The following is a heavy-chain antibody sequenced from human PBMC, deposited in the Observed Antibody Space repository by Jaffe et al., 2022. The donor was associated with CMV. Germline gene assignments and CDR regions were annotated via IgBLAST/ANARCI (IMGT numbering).Heavy chain of an antibody. Sequence: EVQLVESGGGFVQAGGSLRLSCAASGFTFRDYGMTWVRQAPGKGLEWVSGISDSGRTTYYGDSVKGRFSISRDNSKNTVYLQMNSLTAEDTAIYYCAKGGGTIKWYGRDWLDPWGQGTLVTVSS. V-gene: IGHV3-23*04. J-gene: IGHJ5*02. D-gene: IGHD1-26*01. CDR1: GFTFRDYG. CDR2: ISDSGRTT. CDR3: AKGGGTIKWYGRDWLDP.